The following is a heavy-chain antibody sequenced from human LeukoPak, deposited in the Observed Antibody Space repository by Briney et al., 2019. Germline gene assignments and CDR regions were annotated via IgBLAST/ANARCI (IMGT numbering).Heavy chain of an antibody. CDR2: ISSRDSSI. Sequence: GGSLRLSCAGSGFNFSTYEMNWVRQAPGKGLEWLSYISSRDSSIYYADSVKGRFTISRDNAKNSLFLQMNSLRAEDTAVYFCARDKALNCWGQGTPVTVSS. V-gene: IGHV3-48*03. CDR1: GFNFSTYE. CDR3: ARDKALNC. J-gene: IGHJ4*02.